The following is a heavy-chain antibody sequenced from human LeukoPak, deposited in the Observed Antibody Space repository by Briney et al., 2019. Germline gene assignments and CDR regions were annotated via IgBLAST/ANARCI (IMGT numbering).Heavy chain of an antibody. CDR2: INHSGST. V-gene: IGHV4-34*01. Sequence: PSETLSLTCAVYGGSFSGYYWSLIRQPPGKGLDWIGEINHSGSTNYNPSLKSRVTISVDTSKNQFSLKLSSVTAADTAVYYCGVNKYGGSSDAFDIWGQGTMVTVSS. CDR1: GGSFSGYY. J-gene: IGHJ3*02. D-gene: IGHD5-12*01. CDR3: GVNKYGGSSDAFDI.